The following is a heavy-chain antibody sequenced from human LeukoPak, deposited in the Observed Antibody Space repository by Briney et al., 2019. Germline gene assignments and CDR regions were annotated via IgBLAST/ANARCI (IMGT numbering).Heavy chain of an antibody. CDR1: GYTVTDYY. D-gene: IGHD3-22*01. CDR2: INPNSGGT. CDR3: ARAHSYYDSSDELDWFDP. J-gene: IGHJ5*02. V-gene: IGHV1-2*02. Sequence: ASVNVSCKSSGYTVTDYYMQWVRQAPGQGLEWMGWINPNSGGTNYAQKFQGRVTMTRDTSISTVYMEVNSLRSDDTAVYYCARAHSYYDSSDELDWFDPWGQGTLVTVSS.